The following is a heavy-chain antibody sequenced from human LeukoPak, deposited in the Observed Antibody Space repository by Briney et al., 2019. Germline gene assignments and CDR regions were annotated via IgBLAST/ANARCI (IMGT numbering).Heavy chain of an antibody. CDR1: GGSFSGYC. CDR3: ATRGGYCSGGSCYHFDY. V-gene: IGHV4-34*01. Sequence: SETLSLTCAVYGGSFSGYCWSWIRQPPGKGLEWIGEINHSGSTNYNPSLKSRVTISVDTSKNQFSLKLSFVTAADTAVYYCATRGGYCSGGSCYHFDYWGQGTLVTVSS. CDR2: INHSGST. D-gene: IGHD2-15*01. J-gene: IGHJ4*02.